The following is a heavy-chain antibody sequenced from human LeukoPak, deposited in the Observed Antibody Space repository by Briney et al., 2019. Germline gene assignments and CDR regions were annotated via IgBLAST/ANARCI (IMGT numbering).Heavy chain of an antibody. V-gene: IGHV3-21*01. CDR3: ARAEGYGAMDS. D-gene: IGHD5-12*01. Sequence: GGSLRLSCAASGFTFSTYSMNWVRQAPGKGLKWVSSISSSSSYIYYADSVKGRFTISRDNANNSLYLQMNSLRAEDTALYYCARAEGYGAMDSWGQGILVTVSS. CDR2: ISSSSSYI. J-gene: IGHJ4*02. CDR1: GFTFSTYS.